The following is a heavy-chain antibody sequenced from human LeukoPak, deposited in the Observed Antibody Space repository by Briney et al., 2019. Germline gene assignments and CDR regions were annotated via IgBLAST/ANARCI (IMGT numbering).Heavy chain of an antibody. CDR3: ARDIEQQLAYYYYYYGMDV. D-gene: IGHD6-13*01. Sequence: GGSLRLSCAASGFTFSDYYMSWIRQAPGKGLEWVSYISSSGSTIYYTDSVKGRFTTSRDNAKNSLYLQMNSLRAEDTAVYYCARDIEQQLAYYYYYYGMDVWGQGTTVTVSS. CDR2: ISSSGSTI. CDR1: GFTFSDYY. J-gene: IGHJ6*02. V-gene: IGHV3-11*01.